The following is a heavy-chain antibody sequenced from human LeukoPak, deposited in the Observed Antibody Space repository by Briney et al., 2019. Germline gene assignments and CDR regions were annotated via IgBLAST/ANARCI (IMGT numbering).Heavy chain of an antibody. J-gene: IGHJ6*03. CDR1: GFTFSNAW. CDR2: IKSKTDGGTT. Sequence: GGSLRLSCAASGFTFSNAWMSWVRQAPGKGLEWVGRIKSKTDGGTTDYAAPVKGRFTISRDDSKNTLYLQMNSLKTEDTAVHYCTPARDPYYYYYMDVWGKGTTVTVSS. V-gene: IGHV3-15*01. CDR3: TPARDPYYYYYMDV.